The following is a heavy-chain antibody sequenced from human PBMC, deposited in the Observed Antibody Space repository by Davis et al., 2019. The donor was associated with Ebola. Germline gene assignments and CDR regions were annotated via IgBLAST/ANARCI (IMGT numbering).Heavy chain of an antibody. CDR3: AKSVTVTTLGYFDY. J-gene: IGHJ4*02. CDR1: GFTFSDYY. V-gene: IGHV3-11*03. Sequence: GGSLRLSCAASGFTFSDYYMSWIRQAPGKGLEWVSYISSSSSYTNYADSVKGRFTISRDNSKNTLYLQMNSLRAEDTAVYYCAKSVTVTTLGYFDYWGQGTLVTVSS. D-gene: IGHD4-17*01. CDR2: ISSSSSYT.